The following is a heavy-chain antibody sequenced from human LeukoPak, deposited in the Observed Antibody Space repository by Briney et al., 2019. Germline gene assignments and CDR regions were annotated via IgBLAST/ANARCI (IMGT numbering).Heavy chain of an antibody. CDR2: ISPDSNYK. V-gene: IGHV3-21*01. J-gene: IGHJ4*02. D-gene: IGHD1-26*01. CDR1: GLTFSTYS. Sequence: SGGSLRLSCAASGLTFSTYSMNWLRLAPGKGLEWVSSISPDSNYKYYVDSVKGRFTISRDNSKNTLYLQMNSLRAEDTAVYYCAKDRSGSYSQGLDYWGQGTLVTVSS. CDR3: AKDRSGSYSQGLDY.